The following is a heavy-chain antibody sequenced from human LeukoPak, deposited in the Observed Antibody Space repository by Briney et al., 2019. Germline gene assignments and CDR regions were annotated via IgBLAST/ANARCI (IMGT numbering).Heavy chain of an antibody. V-gene: IGHV1-2*02. D-gene: IGHD1-26*01. CDR1: GYTFTGYY. J-gene: IGHJ4*02. Sequence: GASVKVSCKASGYTFTGYYIHWVRQAPGQGLEWMGWINPNSGDTNFAQKFQGGVTMTRDTSISTAYMELSRLRSDDTAVYYCANVIAGVTTDYWGQGTLVTVSS. CDR3: ANVIAGVTTDY. CDR2: INPNSGDT.